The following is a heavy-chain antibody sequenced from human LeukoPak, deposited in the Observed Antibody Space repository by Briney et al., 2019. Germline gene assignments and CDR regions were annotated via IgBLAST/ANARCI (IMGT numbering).Heavy chain of an antibody. J-gene: IGHJ6*03. CDR3: ARTLYSGNSYYMDV. Sequence: GGSLRLSCAASGFTFSSYSMNWVRQAPGKGLEWVSYISSSSSTIYNADSVKGRFTISRDNAKNSPYLQMYSLRAEDTAVYYCARTLYSGNSYYMDVWGKGTTVTVSS. V-gene: IGHV3-48*01. CDR1: GFTFSSYS. CDR2: ISSSSSTI. D-gene: IGHD1-26*01.